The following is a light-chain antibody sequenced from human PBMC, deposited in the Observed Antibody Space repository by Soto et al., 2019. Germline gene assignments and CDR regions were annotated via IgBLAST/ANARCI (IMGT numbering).Light chain of an antibody. CDR1: QGISSY. CDR2: KAS. V-gene: IGKV1-8*01. CDR3: QQYNSYWLT. Sequence: ATRMSQCPPSFSASTEERDTITRGASQGISSYLAWYQQKPGKAHKLLIYKASSLESGVPSRFSGSGSGTEFTLTISRLQPDDFATYYCQQYNSYWLTFGGGTKVDIK. J-gene: IGKJ4*01.